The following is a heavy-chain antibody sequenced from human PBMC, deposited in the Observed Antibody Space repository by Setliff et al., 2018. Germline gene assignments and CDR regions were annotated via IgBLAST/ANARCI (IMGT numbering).Heavy chain of an antibody. J-gene: IGHJ5*02. Sequence: SETLSLTCAVSGFSISRGYYWGWIRQPPGKGLEWIVNIHHSGKAYYNPSLKSRVTMSVDTSKNHVSLKLSSVTAADTAVYYCARAHTWSLPNDNSGYPGWFDPWGQGTLVTVSS. D-gene: IGHD3-22*01. CDR3: ARAHTWSLPNDNSGYPGWFDP. CDR2: IHHSGKA. V-gene: IGHV4-38-2*01. CDR1: GFSISRGYY.